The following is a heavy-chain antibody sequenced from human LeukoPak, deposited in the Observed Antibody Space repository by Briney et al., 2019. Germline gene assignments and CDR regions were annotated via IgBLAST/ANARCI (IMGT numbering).Heavy chain of an antibody. Sequence: SETLSLTCTVSGGSISSYYWSWIRQPAGKGLEWIGRIYASGSTSYNPSLRSRVSMSLETSKNQFSLKLSSVTAADTAVYYCASSYGGAIYYWGQGTLVTVSS. CDR3: ASSYGGAIYY. V-gene: IGHV4-4*07. D-gene: IGHD3-10*01. J-gene: IGHJ4*02. CDR2: IYASGST. CDR1: GGSISSYY.